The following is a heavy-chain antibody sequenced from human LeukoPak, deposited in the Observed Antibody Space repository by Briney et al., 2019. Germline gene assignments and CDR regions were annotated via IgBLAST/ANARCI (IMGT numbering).Heavy chain of an antibody. CDR1: GFTFSHSV. CDR3: ARDGDVLTGYYNTEYFPH. J-gene: IGHJ1*01. CDR2: ISSDGDNK. Sequence: HPGGSLRLACAGSGFTFSHSVLHWVRQVPGKGPEWLAIISSDGDNKYYADSVTGRFTISRDNSKNTLFLQMNSLRAEDTAVYYCARDGDVLTGYYNTEYFPHWGQGTLVTVSS. D-gene: IGHD3-9*01. V-gene: IGHV3-30-3*01.